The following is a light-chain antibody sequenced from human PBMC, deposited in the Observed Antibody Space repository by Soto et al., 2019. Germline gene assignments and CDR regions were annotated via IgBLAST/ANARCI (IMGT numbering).Light chain of an antibody. CDR1: SSDVGGYDY. V-gene: IGLV2-8*01. J-gene: IGLJ1*01. Sequence: QSVLTQPPSASGSPGQSVTISCTGTSSDVGGYDYGSWYKQHPGKAPKLMIYEVSKRPSGVPDRFSGSKSGNTAALTVSGLQAEDEADYYCSSYVGTNSYVFGTGTKVTVL. CDR2: EVS. CDR3: SSYVGTNSYV.